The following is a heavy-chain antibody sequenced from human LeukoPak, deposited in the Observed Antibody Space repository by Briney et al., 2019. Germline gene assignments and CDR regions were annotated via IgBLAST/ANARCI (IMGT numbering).Heavy chain of an antibody. V-gene: IGHV5-51*01. CDR3: ARPNITSYYDSRGYDAFDV. D-gene: IGHD3-22*01. J-gene: IGHJ3*01. CDR1: GYRFNAYW. CDR2: IYPDVSDT. Sequence: GESLKISCKGSGYRFNAYWIAWVRQMPGKGLEWMGIIYPDVSDTRYSPSFQGQVTISADKSVRTAYLQWSSLKASDTDMYYCARPNITSYYDSRGYDAFDVWGQGTMVTVSS.